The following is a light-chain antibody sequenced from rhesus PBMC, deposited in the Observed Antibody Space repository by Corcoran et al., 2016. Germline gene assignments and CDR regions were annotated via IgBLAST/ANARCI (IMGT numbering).Light chain of an antibody. CDR2: GAS. V-gene: IGKV3S9*01. CDR1: QSASSY. CDR3: QQYSNWPLT. Sequence: EIVMTQSPATLPLSPGERATLSCRASQSASSYVAWYQQKHEQAPRLLIYGASSRATGIPDRFRGSGAGTDFTLTISSLEPEDFAVYECQQYSNWPLTFGGGTKVEIK. J-gene: IGKJ4*01.